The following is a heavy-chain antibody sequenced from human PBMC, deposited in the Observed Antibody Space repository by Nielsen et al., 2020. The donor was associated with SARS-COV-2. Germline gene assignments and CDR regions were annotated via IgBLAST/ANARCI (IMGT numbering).Heavy chain of an antibody. Sequence: GESLKISCAASGFTFSSYGMHWVRQAPGKGLEWVAVISYDGSNKYYADSVKGRFTISRDNSKNTLYLQMNSLRAEDTAVYYCAKDPGTSIAAMGDYWGQGTLVTVSS. J-gene: IGHJ4*02. V-gene: IGHV3-30*18. D-gene: IGHD6-13*01. CDR2: ISYDGSNK. CDR1: GFTFSSYG. CDR3: AKDPGTSIAAMGDY.